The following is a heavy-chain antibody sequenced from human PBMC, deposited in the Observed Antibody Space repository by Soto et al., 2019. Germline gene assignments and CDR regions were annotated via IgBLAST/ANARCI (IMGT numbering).Heavy chain of an antibody. CDR3: ARCGSGSHYGMDV. Sequence: GESLKISCNGSGYSFTSYWIGWVRQMTGKGLDWMVIIYPGDSDTRYSPSFQGQVTTPADKSISTAYLQWSSLKASDTAMYYCARCGSGSHYGMDVWGQGTTVTVSS. V-gene: IGHV5-51*01. J-gene: IGHJ6*02. CDR2: IYPGDSDT. D-gene: IGHD5-12*01. CDR1: GYSFTSYW.